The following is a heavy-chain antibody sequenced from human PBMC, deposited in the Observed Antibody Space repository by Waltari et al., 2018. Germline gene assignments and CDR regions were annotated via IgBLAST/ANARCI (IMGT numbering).Heavy chain of an antibody. CDR1: GGSISSYY. CDR2: IYYSGST. CDR3: ARERARYYYMDV. V-gene: IGHV4-59*01. J-gene: IGHJ6*03. D-gene: IGHD5-12*01. Sequence: QVQLQESGPGLVKPSETLSLTCTVSGGSISSYYWSWIRQPPGKGLEWIGYIYYSGSTNYNPSLKSRVTISVDTSKNQFSLKLSSVTAADTAVYYCARERARYYYMDVWGKGTTVTVSS.